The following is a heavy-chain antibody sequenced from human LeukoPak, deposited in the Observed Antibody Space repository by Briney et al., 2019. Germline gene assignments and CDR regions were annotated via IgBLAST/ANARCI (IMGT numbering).Heavy chain of an antibody. CDR1: GFTFSSYA. CDR3: AKCPLYIAAAASFDY. J-gene: IGHJ4*02. Sequence: GGSLRLSCAASGFTFSSYAMSWVRQAPGKGLEWVSAISGSGGSTYYADSVKGRFTISRDNSKNTLYLHMNSLRAEDTAVYYCAKCPLYIAAAASFDYWGQGTLVTVSS. V-gene: IGHV3-23*01. CDR2: ISGSGGST. D-gene: IGHD6-13*01.